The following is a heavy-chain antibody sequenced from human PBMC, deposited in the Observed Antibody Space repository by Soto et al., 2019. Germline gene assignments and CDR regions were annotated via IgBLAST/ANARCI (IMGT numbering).Heavy chain of an antibody. V-gene: IGHV1-69*13. CDR3: ARIPRYSFPTSDDLDS. Sequence: SVKVSCKASGGTFYTYTFSWVRQAPGQGLEWMGSITPIYPTTNYAEKFQGRLTVTADGSTNTAYMELNGLTSEDTAVYYCARIPRYSFPTSDDLDSWGQGTLVTVSS. J-gene: IGHJ4*02. D-gene: IGHD5-18*01. CDR2: ITPIYPTT. CDR1: GGTFYTYT.